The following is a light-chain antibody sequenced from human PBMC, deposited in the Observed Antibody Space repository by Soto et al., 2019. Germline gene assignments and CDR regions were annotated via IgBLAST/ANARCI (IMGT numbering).Light chain of an antibody. J-gene: IGKJ1*01. CDR1: QGIRNG. V-gene: IGKV1-17*01. CDR2: VVS. Sequence: DIQMTQSPSSLSASVGDRVTITCRASQGIRNGLLGWYQQKPGKAPKCLIYVVSNLQSGVTSRFSGSRSRTEFTLTIRSLQTEDFETHYSLQHATSAFTFGQGNNVEVK. CDR3: LQHATSAFT.